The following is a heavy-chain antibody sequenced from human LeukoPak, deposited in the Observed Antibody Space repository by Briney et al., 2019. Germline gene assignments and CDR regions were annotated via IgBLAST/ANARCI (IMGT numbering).Heavy chain of an antibody. CDR1: GFTFSSYW. Sequence: TGGSLRLSCAPSGFTFSSYWMHWVRQAPGKGLVWVSRINTDGSTITYADSVKGRFTISRDNAKNTLYLQMNSLRGEDTAVYFCARERKSSTSMDYWGQGTLVTVS. CDR2: INTDGSTI. J-gene: IGHJ4*02. CDR3: ARERKSSTSMDY. V-gene: IGHV3-74*01. D-gene: IGHD2-2*01.